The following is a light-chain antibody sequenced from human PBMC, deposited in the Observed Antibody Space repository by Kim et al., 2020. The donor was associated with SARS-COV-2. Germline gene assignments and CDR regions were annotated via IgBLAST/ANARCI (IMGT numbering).Light chain of an antibody. CDR2: LNSDGSH. V-gene: IGLV4-69*01. Sequence: QLVLTQSPSASASLGASVKLTCTLSSGHSSYAIAWNQQQPEKGPRYLMKLNSDGSHSKGDGIPDRFSGSSSGAERYLTISSLQSEDEADYYCQTWGTVVFGGGTQLTVL. CDR3: QTWGTVV. J-gene: IGLJ2*01. CDR1: SGHSSYA.